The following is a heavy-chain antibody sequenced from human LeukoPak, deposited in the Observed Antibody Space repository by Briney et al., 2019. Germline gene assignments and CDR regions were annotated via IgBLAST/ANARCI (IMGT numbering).Heavy chain of an antibody. CDR3: ARDNWNDAPGGFDP. Sequence: GGSLRLSCAASGFTFSSYSMNWVRQAPGKGLEWVSSITRSSTSTYYTDSVRGRFTISRDNAKNSLYLQMDSLRAEDTAVYYCARDNWNDAPGGFDPWGQGTLVTVSS. V-gene: IGHV3-21*01. J-gene: IGHJ5*02. CDR2: ITRSSTST. CDR1: GFTFSSYS. D-gene: IGHD1-20*01.